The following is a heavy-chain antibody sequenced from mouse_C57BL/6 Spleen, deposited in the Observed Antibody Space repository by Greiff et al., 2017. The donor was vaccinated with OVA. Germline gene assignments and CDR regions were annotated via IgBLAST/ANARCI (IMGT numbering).Heavy chain of an antibody. J-gene: IGHJ3*01. CDR2: INPGRGGT. CDR1: GYAFTNYL. Sequence: VQLQQSGAELVRPGTSVKVSCKASGYAFTNYLIEWVKQRPGQGLEWIGVINPGRGGTNYNEKFKGKATLTADKSSSTAYMQLSSLTSEDSAVYFCARSDYDYDGTWFAYWGQGTLVTVSA. V-gene: IGHV1-54*01. D-gene: IGHD2-4*01. CDR3: ARSDYDYDGTWFAY.